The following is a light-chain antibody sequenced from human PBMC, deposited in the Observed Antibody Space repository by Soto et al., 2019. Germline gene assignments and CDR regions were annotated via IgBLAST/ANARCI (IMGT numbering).Light chain of an antibody. Sequence: DIQMTQSPSSLSASVGDRVTISCLASRTVSNWLAWYQQKPGKAPKLLIYDASSLESGVPSRFSGSGSGTEFTLTISSLQPDDFATYYCQQYNSYSPLTFGGGTKVDI. V-gene: IGKV1-5*01. CDR3: QQYNSYSPLT. CDR1: RTVSNW. J-gene: IGKJ4*01. CDR2: DAS.